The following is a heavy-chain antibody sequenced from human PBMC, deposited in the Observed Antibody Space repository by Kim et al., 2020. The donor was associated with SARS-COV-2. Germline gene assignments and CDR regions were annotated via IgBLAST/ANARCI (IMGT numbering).Heavy chain of an antibody. V-gene: IGHV3-15*01. CDR2: IKSKTDGGTT. D-gene: IGHD3-3*01. CDR1: GFTFINAW. CDR3: TTGPDFDYYFDY. J-gene: IGHJ4*02. Sequence: GGSLRLSCAASGFTFINAWMSWVRQAPGKGLEWVGRIKSKTDGGTTDYAAPVKGRFTISRDDSKNTLYLQMNSLKTEDTAVYYCTTGPDFDYYFDYWGQGTLVTVSS.